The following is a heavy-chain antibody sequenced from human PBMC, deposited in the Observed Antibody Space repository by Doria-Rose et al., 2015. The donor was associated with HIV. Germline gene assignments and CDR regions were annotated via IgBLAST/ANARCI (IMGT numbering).Heavy chain of an antibody. V-gene: IGHV2-26*01. D-gene: IGHD6-13*01. J-gene: IGHJ4*02. Sequence: QVTLKESGPVPVKPTETLTLTCTVSGGSLSSPGMGVSWIRQPPGKALEWLANIFSDDERSYKTSLKSRLTISRGTSKRQVVLTMTDMDPVDTATYYCARIKSSRWYHKYYFDFWGQGTLVIVSA. CDR1: GGSLSSPGMG. CDR2: IFSDDER. CDR3: ARIKSSRWYHKYYFDF.